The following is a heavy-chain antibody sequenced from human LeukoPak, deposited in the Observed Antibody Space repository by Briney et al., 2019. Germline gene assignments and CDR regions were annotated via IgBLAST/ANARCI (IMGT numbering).Heavy chain of an antibody. CDR1: GYTFTSD. V-gene: IGHV1-8*01. CDR2: MNPSSGNT. D-gene: IGHD2-15*01. Sequence: GASVKVSCKASGYTFTSDINWVRQATGQGLEWMGWMNPSSGNTDYAPKFQGRVTMTRDISIRTAYMELSSLRSEDTAVYYCARGAVSRDCSGGSCYHFDIWGRGILVTVSS. CDR3: ARGAVSRDCSGGSCYHFDI. J-gene: IGHJ4*02.